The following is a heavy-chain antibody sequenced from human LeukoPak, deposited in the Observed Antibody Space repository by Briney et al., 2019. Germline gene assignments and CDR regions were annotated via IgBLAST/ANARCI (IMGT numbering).Heavy chain of an antibody. CDR2: IRYDGSNK. D-gene: IGHD5-18*01. Sequence: GGSLRLSCAASGFTFSSYGMHWVRQAPGKGLEWVAFIRYDGSNKYYADSVKGRFTISRDNSKNTLYLHVNSLRAEDTAVYYCARSTYGYQFDYWGQGTLVTVSS. J-gene: IGHJ4*02. CDR3: ARSTYGYQFDY. CDR1: GFTFSSYG. V-gene: IGHV3-30*02.